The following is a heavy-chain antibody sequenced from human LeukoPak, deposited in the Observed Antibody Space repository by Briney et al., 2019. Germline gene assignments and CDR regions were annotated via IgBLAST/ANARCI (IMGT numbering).Heavy chain of an antibody. J-gene: IGHJ4*02. Sequence: GRSLRLSCAASGFTFNRYTIHWVRQAPGKGLEWVAVISYDGTNKYYADSVKGRFAISRDNSKNTLYLQMNSLRAEDTAVYYCARDQIRYCSSSSCSYFDYWGQGTLVTVSS. CDR1: GFTFNRYT. D-gene: IGHD2-2*01. CDR2: ISYDGTNK. V-gene: IGHV3-30*09. CDR3: ARDQIRYCSSSSCSYFDY.